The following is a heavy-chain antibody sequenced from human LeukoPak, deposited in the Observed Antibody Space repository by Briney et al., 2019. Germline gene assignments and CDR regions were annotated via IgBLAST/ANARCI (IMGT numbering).Heavy chain of an antibody. D-gene: IGHD3-9*01. J-gene: IGHJ4*02. Sequence: ASVKVPCKASGYTFTGYYMHWVRQAPGQGLEWMGWINPNSGGTNYAQKFQGRVTMTRDTSISTAYMELSRLRSDDTAVYYCARDGLRYFDWLFAYDYWGQGTLVTVSS. CDR3: ARDGLRYFDWLFAYDY. CDR1: GYTFTGYY. V-gene: IGHV1-2*02. CDR2: INPNSGGT.